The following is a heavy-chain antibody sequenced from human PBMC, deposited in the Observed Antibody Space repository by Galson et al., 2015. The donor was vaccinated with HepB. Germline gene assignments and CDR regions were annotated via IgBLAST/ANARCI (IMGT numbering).Heavy chain of an antibody. CDR1: GFTFSNYG. CDR3: ANRVSGSFAY. Sequence: SLRLSCAASGFTFSNYGMSWVRQAPGKGLDWVSTITDSGGSTYYADSVKGRFTISRDNSKNTLYLQMNSLRAEDTAVYYCANRVSGSFAYWGQGTLVTVSS. CDR2: ITDSGGST. D-gene: IGHD1-26*01. V-gene: IGHV3-23*01. J-gene: IGHJ4*02.